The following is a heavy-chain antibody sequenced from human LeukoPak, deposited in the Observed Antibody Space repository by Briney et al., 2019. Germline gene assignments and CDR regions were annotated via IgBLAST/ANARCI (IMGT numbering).Heavy chain of an antibody. CDR2: IRGTGSST. V-gene: IGHV3-23*01. J-gene: IGHJ4*02. CDR1: GLTFSSYA. Sequence: GRSLRLSCGASGLTFSSYAMAWVRQAPGKGLEWVSAIRGTGSSTYYADSVKGRFTIPRDNSKSTLYLQMNSLRAEDTAIYFYTKEYDYSSYLGLGRGYFDYWGQGTLVTVSS. CDR3: TKEYDYSSYLGLGRGYFDY. D-gene: IGHD3-22*01.